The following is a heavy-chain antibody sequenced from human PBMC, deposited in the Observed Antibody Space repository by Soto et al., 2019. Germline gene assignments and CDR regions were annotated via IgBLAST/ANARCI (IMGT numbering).Heavy chain of an antibody. V-gene: IGHV3-21*01. J-gene: IGHJ4*02. D-gene: IGHD4-17*01. CDR2: ISSSSSYI. CDR3: ARDEAVTADY. Sequence: GVLRLSCAASGFTFSSYSMNWVRQAPGKGLEWVSSISSSSSYIYYADSVKGRFTISRDNAKNSLYLQMNSLRAEDTAVYYCARDEAVTADYWGQGTLVTVSS. CDR1: GFTFSSYS.